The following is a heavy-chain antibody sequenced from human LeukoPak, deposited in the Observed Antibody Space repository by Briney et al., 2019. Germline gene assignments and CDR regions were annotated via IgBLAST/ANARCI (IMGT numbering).Heavy chain of an antibody. Sequence: SETLSLTCTVSGGSISSYYWSWIRQPPGKGLEWIGYIYYSGSTYYNPSLKSRVTISVDTSKNQFSLKLSSVTAADTAVYYCARAIGIVARQGAFDIWGQGTMVTVSS. D-gene: IGHD5-12*01. CDR3: ARAIGIVARQGAFDI. CDR2: IYYSGST. CDR1: GGSISSYY. J-gene: IGHJ3*02. V-gene: IGHV4-59*12.